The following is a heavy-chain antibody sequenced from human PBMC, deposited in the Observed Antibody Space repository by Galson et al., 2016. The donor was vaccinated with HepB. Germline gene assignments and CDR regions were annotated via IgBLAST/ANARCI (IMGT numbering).Heavy chain of an antibody. V-gene: IGHV4-59*01. D-gene: IGHD1-7*01. J-gene: IGHJ4*02. CDR2: ISSTGSA. CDR3: AREAWNYFYVDY. CDR1: GGSISPYY. Sequence: SETLSLTCSVSGGSISPYYWSWIRQPPGKGLEWIGYISSTGSAAYNPSLKGRVTISVDSSLNQLSLKMISVTAADTAVYYCAREAWNYFYVDYWGLGTRVTVAS.